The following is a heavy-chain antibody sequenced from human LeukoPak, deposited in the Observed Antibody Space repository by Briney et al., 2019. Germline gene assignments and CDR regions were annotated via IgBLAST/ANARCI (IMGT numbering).Heavy chain of an antibody. J-gene: IGHJ4*02. V-gene: IGHV3-9*01. Sequence: PGGSLRLSCAASGFTFDDYAMHWVRQAPGKGLEWVSGISWNSGSMGYADSVKGRFTISRDNAKNSLYLQMNSLRAEDTALYYCAKGGYSYDPYYFDYWGQGTLATVSS. CDR3: AKGGYSYDPYYFDY. CDR1: GFTFDDYA. D-gene: IGHD5-18*01. CDR2: ISWNSGSM.